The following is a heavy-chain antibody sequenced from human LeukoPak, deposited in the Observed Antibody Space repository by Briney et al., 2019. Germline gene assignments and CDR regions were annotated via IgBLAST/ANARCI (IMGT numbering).Heavy chain of an antibody. D-gene: IGHD2/OR15-2a*01. CDR2: IRFDGSKK. Sequence: GGSLRLSCAASGFTFSSYGMHWVRQAPGKGLEWVAFIRFDGSKKFHSDSVEGRFTISRDNSKNTLYLQMNSPTAEDTAVYYCAKDLYQGDYWGQGTLVTVSS. V-gene: IGHV3-30*02. CDR1: GFTFSSYG. CDR3: AKDLYQGDY. J-gene: IGHJ4*02.